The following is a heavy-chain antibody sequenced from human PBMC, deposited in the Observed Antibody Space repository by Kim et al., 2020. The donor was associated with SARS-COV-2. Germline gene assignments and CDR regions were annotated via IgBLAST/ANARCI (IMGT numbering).Heavy chain of an antibody. CDR2: IKQDGSEK. Sequence: GGSLRLSCAASGFTFSSYWMSWVRQAPGKGLEWVANIKQDGSEKYYVDSVKGRFTISRDNAKNSLYLQMNSLRAEDTAVYYCARDKAMVRGASRMMTPVHWGQGTLVTVSS. CDR1: GFTFSSYW. CDR3: ARDKAMVRGASRMMTPVH. V-gene: IGHV3-7*01. D-gene: IGHD3-10*01. J-gene: IGHJ4*02.